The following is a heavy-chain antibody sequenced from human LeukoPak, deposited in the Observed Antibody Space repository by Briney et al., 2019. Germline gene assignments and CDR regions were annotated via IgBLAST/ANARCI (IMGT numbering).Heavy chain of an antibody. CDR2: IWYDGSNK. CDR1: GFTFSSYG. J-gene: IGHJ4*02. V-gene: IGHV3-33*01. D-gene: IGHD6-13*01. CDR3: TRIPSSTSSWYYFDY. Sequence: GGSLRLSCAVSGFTFSSYGMHWVRQAPGKGLEGVADIWYDGSNKYYADSVKGRFTISRDNSKNTLYLQMNSLRAEDTAVYYCTRIPSSTSSWYYFDYWGQGTLVTVSS.